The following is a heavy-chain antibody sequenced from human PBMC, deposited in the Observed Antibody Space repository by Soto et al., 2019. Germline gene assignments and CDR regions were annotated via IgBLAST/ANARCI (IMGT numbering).Heavy chain of an antibody. V-gene: IGHV2-70*11. Sequence: SGATLVNPTQTLTLTCTLCGFSLSTSGMCVSWIRQPPGKALEWLARIDWGDDKYYNTSLKTRLTVSKDTSKNQVVLTMTNMDPVDTATYYCARIVANDLDYWGQGTLVTVSS. CDR1: GFSLSTSGMC. D-gene: IGHD5-12*01. CDR3: ARIVANDLDY. J-gene: IGHJ4*02. CDR2: IDWGDDK.